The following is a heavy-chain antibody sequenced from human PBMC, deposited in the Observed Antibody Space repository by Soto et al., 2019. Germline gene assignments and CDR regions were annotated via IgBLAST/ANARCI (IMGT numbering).Heavy chain of an antibody. D-gene: IGHD1-26*01. V-gene: IGHV4-59*08. J-gene: IGHJ6*02. Sequence: SETLSLTCTVSGGSISSYYWSWIRQPPGKGLEWIGYIYHSESTKYNPSLKSRVTISVDTSKNQFSLKLSSVTAADTAVYYCARQRPTDGRWEFANYYGMDVWGQGTPVTVSS. CDR2: IYHSEST. CDR3: ARQRPTDGRWEFANYYGMDV. CDR1: GGSISSYY.